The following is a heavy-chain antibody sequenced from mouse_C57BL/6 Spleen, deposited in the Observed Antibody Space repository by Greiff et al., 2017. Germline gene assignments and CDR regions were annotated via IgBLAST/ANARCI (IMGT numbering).Heavy chain of an antibody. D-gene: IGHD2-12*01. CDR2: ISSGSSTI. CDR3: AITSPLDY. J-gene: IGHJ2*01. V-gene: IGHV5-17*01. CDR1: GFTFSDYG. Sequence: EVKLVESGGGLVKPGGSLKLSCAASGFTFSDYGMHWVRQAPETGLEWVAYISSGSSTIYYADTVKGRFTISRDNAKNTLFLQMTSLRSEDTAMYYCAITSPLDYWGQGTTLTVSS.